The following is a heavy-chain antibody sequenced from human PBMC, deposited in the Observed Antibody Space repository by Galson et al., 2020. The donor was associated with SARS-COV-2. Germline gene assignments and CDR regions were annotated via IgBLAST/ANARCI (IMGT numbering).Heavy chain of an antibody. Sequence: SETLSLTCAVSGGSISSSNWWSWVRQPPGKGLEWIGEIYHSGSTNYNPSLKSRVTISVDKSKNQFSLKLSSVTAADTAVYYCAREADNYYDSSGYLRDWYFDLWGRGTLVTVSS. V-gene: IGHV4-4*02. J-gene: IGHJ2*01. CDR1: GGSISSSNW. CDR3: AREADNYYDSSGYLRDWYFDL. CDR2: IYHSGST. D-gene: IGHD3-22*01.